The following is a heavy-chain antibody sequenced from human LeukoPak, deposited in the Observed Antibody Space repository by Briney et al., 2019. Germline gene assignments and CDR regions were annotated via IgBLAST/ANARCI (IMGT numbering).Heavy chain of an antibody. Sequence: GESLKISCKGSGYSFTSYWIGWVRQMPGKGLEWMGIIYPGDSDTRYSPSFQGQVTISADKSISTAYLQWSSLKASDTAMYYCARGKYYDSWSGYYTPFDYWGQGTLVTVSS. D-gene: IGHD3-3*01. CDR3: ARGKYYDSWSGYYTPFDY. CDR2: IYPGDSDT. CDR1: GYSFTSYW. V-gene: IGHV5-51*01. J-gene: IGHJ4*02.